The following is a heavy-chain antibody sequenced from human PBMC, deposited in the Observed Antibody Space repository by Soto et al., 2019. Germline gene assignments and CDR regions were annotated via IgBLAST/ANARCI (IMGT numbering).Heavy chain of an antibody. J-gene: IGHJ6*02. CDR3: SRTDYTTAHYYYYGMNV. D-gene: IGHD4-4*01. CDR1: GFTFNDDA. CDR2: IRGQLYGGTA. Sequence: PGGSLRLSCTSSGFTFNDDAVTWVRQAPGKGLEWVGFIRGQLYGGTAEYAASVKGRFTISRDDSKSIAYLQMNSLETEDTAVYRCSRTDYTTAHYYYYGMNVWGQGTTVTVSS. V-gene: IGHV3-49*04.